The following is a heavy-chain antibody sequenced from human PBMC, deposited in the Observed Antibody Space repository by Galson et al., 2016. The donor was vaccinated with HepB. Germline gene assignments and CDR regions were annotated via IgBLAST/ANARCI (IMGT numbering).Heavy chain of an antibody. D-gene: IGHD3-16*02. Sequence: SLRLSCAASGFTFNTYNMNWVRQTPGKGLELVSSITRSSSYIYYTDSVKGRFTISRDNAKNSLYLQMNSLRAEDTAIYYCAKDRGDYIWGTYRYTLDAFDVWGQGTMVAVSS. CDR1: GFTFNTYN. CDR3: AKDRGDYIWGTYRYTLDAFDV. J-gene: IGHJ3*01. CDR2: ITRSSSYI. V-gene: IGHV3-21*01.